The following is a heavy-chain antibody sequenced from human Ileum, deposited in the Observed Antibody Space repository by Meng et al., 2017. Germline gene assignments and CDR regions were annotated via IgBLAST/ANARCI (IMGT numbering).Heavy chain of an antibody. CDR3: ARGSGSYGSNLDY. CDR2: MYYSATT. Sequence: SETLSLTCTVSGGSISSSAYYWGWIRQPPGKGLEWIGNMYYSATTYYNPSLKSRVTLSVDTSKNQFSLKLTSVTAADTAVYYCARGSGSYGSNLDYWGQGTLVTVSS. V-gene: IGHV4-39*07. D-gene: IGHD1-26*01. J-gene: IGHJ4*02. CDR1: GGSISSSAYY.